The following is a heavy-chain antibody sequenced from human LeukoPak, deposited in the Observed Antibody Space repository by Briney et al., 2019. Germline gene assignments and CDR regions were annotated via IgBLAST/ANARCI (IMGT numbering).Heavy chain of an antibody. CDR3: ARDSPDCGSTTCYKDWFDP. J-gene: IGHJ5*02. CDR1: GGSISSSSYY. CDR2: VYYSGST. Sequence: SETLSLTCTVSGGSISSSSYYWGWIRQPPGKGLQWIGSVYYSGSTYYNPSLQSRVTISVDTSKNHFSLKLSSVTAADTAVYYCARDSPDCGSTTCYKDWFDPWGQGTLVTVS. D-gene: IGHD2-2*02. V-gene: IGHV4-39*07.